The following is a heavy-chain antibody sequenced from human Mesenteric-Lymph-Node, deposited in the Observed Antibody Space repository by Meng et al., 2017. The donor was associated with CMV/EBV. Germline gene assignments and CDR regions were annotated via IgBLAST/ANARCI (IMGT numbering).Heavy chain of an antibody. Sequence: GESLKISCAASGFTVSSNYMSWVRQAPGKGLEWVSVIYSGGSTYYADSVKGRFTISRDNSKNTLYLQMNSLRAEDTAVYYCARDGYYYDSSGPDYWGQGTLVTVSS. CDR2: IYSGGST. J-gene: IGHJ4*02. V-gene: IGHV3-66*01. CDR1: GFTVSSNY. D-gene: IGHD3-22*01. CDR3: ARDGYYYDSSGPDY.